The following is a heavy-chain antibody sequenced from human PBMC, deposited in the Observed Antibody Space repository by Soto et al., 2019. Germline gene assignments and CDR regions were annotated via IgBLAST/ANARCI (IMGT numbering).Heavy chain of an antibody. CDR2: ISGSGGST. V-gene: IGHV3-23*01. CDR3: ATPRGYCSSTSCANYYYYGMDV. CDR1: GFTFSSYA. J-gene: IGHJ6*02. D-gene: IGHD2-2*01. Sequence: GGSLRLSCAASGFTFSSYAMSCVRQAPGKGLEWVSAISGSGGSTYYADSVKGRFTISRDNSKNTLYLQMNSLRAEDTAVYYCATPRGYCSSTSCANYYYYGMDVWGQGTTVTVSS.